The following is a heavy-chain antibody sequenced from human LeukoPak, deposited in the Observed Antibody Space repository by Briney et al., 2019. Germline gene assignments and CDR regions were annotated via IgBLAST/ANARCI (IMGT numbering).Heavy chain of an antibody. V-gene: IGHV3-7*01. Sequence: GGSLRLSCAASGFTFSSYWMSWVGQAPGKGLEWVANIKQDGSEKYYVDSVRGRFTISRDNAKNSLYLQMNSLRAEDTAVYYCARGYYYGSGSYFDYWGQGTLVTVSS. CDR2: IKQDGSEK. CDR1: GFTFSSYW. CDR3: ARGYYYGSGSYFDY. D-gene: IGHD3-10*01. J-gene: IGHJ4*02.